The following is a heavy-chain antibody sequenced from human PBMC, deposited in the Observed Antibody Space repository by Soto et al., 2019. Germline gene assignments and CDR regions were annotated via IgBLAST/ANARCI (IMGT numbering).Heavy chain of an antibody. CDR2: ISAYNGNT. D-gene: IGHD6-19*01. Sequence: ASVKVSCKASGYTFTSYGISWVRQAPGQGLEWMGWISAYNGNTNYAQKFQGRVTMTTDTSTSTAYMELRSLRSDDTAVYYCARAPSIAVAVAYWGQGTLVTVSS. V-gene: IGHV1-18*01. CDR3: ARAPSIAVAVAY. J-gene: IGHJ4*02. CDR1: GYTFTSYG.